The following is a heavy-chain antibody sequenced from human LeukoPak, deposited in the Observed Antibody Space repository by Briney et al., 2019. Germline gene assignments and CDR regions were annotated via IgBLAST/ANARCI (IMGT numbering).Heavy chain of an antibody. V-gene: IGHV7-4-1*02. CDR1: GYSSTSYA. J-gene: IGHJ4*02. CDR3: ARGYYDSSGYYYYFDY. Sequence: ASVKVSCKPSGYSSTSYAMNWVRQAPGQGLEWMGWINTNTGNPTYAQCFTGRFVLSLDTSVSTAYLQISSLKAEDTAVYYCARGYYDSSGYYYYFDYWGQGTLVTVSS. CDR2: INTNTGNP. D-gene: IGHD3-22*01.